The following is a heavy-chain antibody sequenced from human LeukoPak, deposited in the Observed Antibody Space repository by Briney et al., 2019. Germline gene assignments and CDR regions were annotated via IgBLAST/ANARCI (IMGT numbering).Heavy chain of an antibody. J-gene: IGHJ4*02. CDR3: ARVMSSSWGLDY. CDR1: GYTFTGYN. D-gene: IGHD6-13*01. V-gene: IGHV1-8*03. Sequence: GASVKVSCKASGYTFTGYNMHWVRQAPGQGLEWMGWIDAYNGNEYPAQQFQDRVTITRNTSISTAYMELSSLRSEDTAVYYCARVMSSSWGLDYWGQGTLVTVSS. CDR2: IDAYNGNE.